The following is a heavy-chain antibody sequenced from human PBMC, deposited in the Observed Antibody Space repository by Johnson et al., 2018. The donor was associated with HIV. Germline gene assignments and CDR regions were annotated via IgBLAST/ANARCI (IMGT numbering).Heavy chain of an antibody. V-gene: IGHV3-66*01. Sequence: VQLVESGGGVVQPGRSLRLSCAASGFTVSSNYMSWVRQAPGKGLEWVSVIYSGGSTYYADSVKGRFTISRDNSKNTLYLQMNSLRAEDTAVYYCARGPSAYCGGDCPGGAFDIWGQGTMVTVSS. CDR3: ARGPSAYCGGDCPGGAFDI. J-gene: IGHJ3*02. CDR1: GFTVSSNY. D-gene: IGHD2-21*02. CDR2: IYSGGST.